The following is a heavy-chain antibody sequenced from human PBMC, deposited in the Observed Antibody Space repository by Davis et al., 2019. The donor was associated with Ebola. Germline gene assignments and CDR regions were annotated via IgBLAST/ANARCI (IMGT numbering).Heavy chain of an antibody. D-gene: IGHD2-8*01. CDR2: IYSGGST. V-gene: IGHV3-53*01. Sequence: PGGSLRLSCAASGFTFSSYAMSWVRQAPGKGLEWVSVIYSGGSTYYADSVKGRFTISRDNSKNTLYLQMNSLRAEDTAVYYCAREMGRGGGDAFDIWGQGTMVTVSS. CDR1: GFTFSSYA. J-gene: IGHJ3*02. CDR3: AREMGRGGGDAFDI.